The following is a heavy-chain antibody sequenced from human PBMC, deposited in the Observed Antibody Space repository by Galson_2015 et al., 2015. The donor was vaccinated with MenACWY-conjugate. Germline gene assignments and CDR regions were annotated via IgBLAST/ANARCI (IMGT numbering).Heavy chain of an antibody. Sequence: ALRLAGAASGFTFGTYWMHWVRQAPGKGLVWGSRIDSDGRRTRYADTVNGRLTISRGNAKNTLYLQMNSLIAEDTAVYYCARLGVNYRTTSHFDYWGHGPLVTVSS. CDR2: IDSDGRRT. J-gene: IGHJ4*01. V-gene: IGHV3-74*01. CDR3: ARLGVNYRTTSHFDY. D-gene: IGHD2/OR15-2a*01. CDR1: GFTFGTYW.